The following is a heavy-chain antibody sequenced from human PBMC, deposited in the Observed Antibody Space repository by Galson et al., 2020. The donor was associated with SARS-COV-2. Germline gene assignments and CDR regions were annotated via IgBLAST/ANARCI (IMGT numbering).Heavy chain of an antibody. CDR2: IYSGGI. CDR3: AYVAAEYSSSQSRVH. V-gene: IGHV3-53*01. CDR1: GFTVSSNY. J-gene: IGHJ4*02. Sequence: GGSLRLSCAASGFTVSSNYMSWVRQAPGKGLEWVSAIYSGGIYYADSVRGRFTISRDNSKNTLYLQMNSLRAEDTAVYYCAYVAAEYSSSQSRVHWGQGTLVTVTS. D-gene: IGHD2-2*01.